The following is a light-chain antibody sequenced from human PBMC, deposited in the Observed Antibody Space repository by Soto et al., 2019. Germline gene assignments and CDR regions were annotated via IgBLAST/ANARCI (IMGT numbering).Light chain of an antibody. CDR3: SSYTSSSTRV. CDR1: SSDVGAYDF. J-gene: IGLJ1*01. V-gene: IGLV2-14*03. Sequence: LTQPASMSGFPGQSITISCTGTSSDVGAYDFVSWYQQHPDKAPKLMIYEVSNRPSGVSNRFSGSKSVNTATLTISGLQAEDEADYYCSSYTSSSTRVFGTGTKVTVL. CDR2: EVS.